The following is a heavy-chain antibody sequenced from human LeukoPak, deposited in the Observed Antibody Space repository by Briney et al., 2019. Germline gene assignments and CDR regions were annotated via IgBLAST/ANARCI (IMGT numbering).Heavy chain of an antibody. V-gene: IGHV1-18*01. CDR1: GYTFTSHG. D-gene: IGHD1-26*01. CDR3: ARDNSVGDTAWWFDP. J-gene: IGHJ5*02. Sequence: GASVKVSCKASGYTFTSHGISWVRQAPGQGLEWMGWISAYNGHTNYAQKLQGRVTMTTDTSTSTAYMELRSLRSDDPAVYYCARDNSVGDTAWWFDPWGQGTLVTVSS. CDR2: ISAYNGHT.